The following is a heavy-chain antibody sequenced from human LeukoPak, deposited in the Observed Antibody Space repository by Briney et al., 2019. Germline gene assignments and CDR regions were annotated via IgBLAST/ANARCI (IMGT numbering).Heavy chain of an antibody. J-gene: IGHJ4*02. CDR1: GFTFSNYG. CDR2: IWYDGSNK. D-gene: IGHD5-12*01. CDR3: AREMGLNIVATFGY. V-gene: IGHV3-33*01. Sequence: GGSLRLSCAASGFTFSNYGMHWVRQAPGKGLEWVALIWYDGSNKYYAASVKGRFTISRDNSKNTLYLQMNSLRAEDTAVYYCAREMGLNIVATFGYWGQGTLVTVSS.